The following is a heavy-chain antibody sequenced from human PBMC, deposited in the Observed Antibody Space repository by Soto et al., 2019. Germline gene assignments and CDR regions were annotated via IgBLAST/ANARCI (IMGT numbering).Heavy chain of an antibody. CDR2: IYYSGST. D-gene: IGHD5-12*01. CDR3: ARDRRGYDLSVGGFDY. J-gene: IGHJ4*02. Sequence: QVQLQESGPGLVKPSQTLSLTCTVSGGSISSGGYYWSWIRQHPGKGLEWIGYIYYSGSTYYNPSLTSRVTISVDTSKNQFSLKLSAVTAADTAVYYCARDRRGYDLSVGGFDYWGQGTLVTVSS. V-gene: IGHV4-31*03. CDR1: GGSISSGGYY.